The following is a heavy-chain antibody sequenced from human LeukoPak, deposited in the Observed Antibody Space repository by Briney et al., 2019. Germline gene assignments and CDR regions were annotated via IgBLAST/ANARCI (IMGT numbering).Heavy chain of an antibody. CDR3: ARGAKSETYCPY. J-gene: IGHJ4*02. CDR1: GYTFTGYY. V-gene: IGHV1-2*02. CDR2: INPNSGGI. D-gene: IGHD1-26*01. Sequence: ASVKVSCKASGYTFTGYYIHWVRQAPGQGLEWMGWINPNSGGINYAQKFQGGVTMTRDTSISTSYMDLRGLRSDDTAVYYCARGAKSETYCPYWGQGTLVIVSS.